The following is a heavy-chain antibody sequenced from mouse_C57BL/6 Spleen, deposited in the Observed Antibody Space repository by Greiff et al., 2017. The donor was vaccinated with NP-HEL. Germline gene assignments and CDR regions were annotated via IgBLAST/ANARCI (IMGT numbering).Heavy chain of an antibody. CDR3: ARGGSYGSFYWYFDV. J-gene: IGHJ1*03. Sequence: EVQLQQSGPELVKPGASVKISCKASGYTFTDYYMNWVKQSHGKSLEWIGDINPNNGGTSYNQKFKGKATLTVDKSSSTAYMELRSLTSEDSAVYYCARGGSYGSFYWYFDVWGTGTTVTVSS. D-gene: IGHD1-1*01. CDR1: GYTFTDYY. CDR2: INPNNGGT. V-gene: IGHV1-26*01.